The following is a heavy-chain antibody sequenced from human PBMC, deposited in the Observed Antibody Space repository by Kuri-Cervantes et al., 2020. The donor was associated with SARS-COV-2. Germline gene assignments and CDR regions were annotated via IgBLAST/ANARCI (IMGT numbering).Heavy chain of an antibody. D-gene: IGHD3-10*01. J-gene: IGHJ6*03. V-gene: IGHV3-21*01. Sequence: GESLKISCAASGFTFSSYSMNWVRQAPGKGLEWVSSISSSSSYIYYADSVKGRFTISRDNAKNSLYLQMNSLRAEDTAVYYCAGVPLRGFGESATTIYYYYMDVWGKGTTVTVSS. CDR1: GFTFSSYS. CDR2: ISSSSSYI. CDR3: AGVPLRGFGESATTIYYYYMDV.